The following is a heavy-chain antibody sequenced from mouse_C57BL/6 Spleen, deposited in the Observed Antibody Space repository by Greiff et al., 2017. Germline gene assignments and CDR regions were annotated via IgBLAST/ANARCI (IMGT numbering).Heavy chain of an antibody. CDR1: GYAFSSSW. CDR2: IYPGDGDT. J-gene: IGHJ2*01. CDR3: ARVTTVYYFDY. Sequence: QVQLKQSGPELVKPGASVKISCKASGYAFSSSWMNWVKQRPGKGLEWIGRIYPGDGDTNYNGKFKGKATLTADKSSSTAYMQLSSLTSEDSAVYFCARVTTVYYFDYWGQGTTLTVSS. D-gene: IGHD1-1*01. V-gene: IGHV1-82*01.